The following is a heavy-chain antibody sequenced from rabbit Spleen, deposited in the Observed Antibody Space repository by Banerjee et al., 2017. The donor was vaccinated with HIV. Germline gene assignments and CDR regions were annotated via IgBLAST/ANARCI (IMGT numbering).Heavy chain of an antibody. Sequence: EQLEESGGDLVKPEGSLTLTCTASGFSFSNNYYMCWVRQAPGKGLEWIACIDAGNSGSTYYASWAKGRFTISKTSSTTVTLQMTSLTAADTATYFCARDKTNTANTNYAYYFSLWGPGTLVTVS. CDR2: IDAGNSGST. D-gene: IGHD6-1*01. CDR1: GFSFSNNYY. CDR3: ARDKTNTANTNYAYYFSL. J-gene: IGHJ4*01. V-gene: IGHV1S45*01.